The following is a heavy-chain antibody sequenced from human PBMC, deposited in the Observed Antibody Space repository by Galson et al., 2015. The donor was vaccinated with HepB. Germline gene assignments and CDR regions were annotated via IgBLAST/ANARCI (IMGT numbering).Heavy chain of an antibody. J-gene: IGHJ3*02. D-gene: IGHD2-2*01. CDR3: VKDLQYCSSTSCYYAFDM. Sequence: SLRLSCAASGFIFTTYGMHWVRQAPGKGLEWVALISYDGNNRYHADSAKGRFTISRDNFKNTLYLQMNSLRAEDAAVYYCVKDLQYCSSTSCYYAFDMWGQGTMVIVSA. CDR1: GFIFTTYG. V-gene: IGHV3-30*18. CDR2: ISYDGNNR.